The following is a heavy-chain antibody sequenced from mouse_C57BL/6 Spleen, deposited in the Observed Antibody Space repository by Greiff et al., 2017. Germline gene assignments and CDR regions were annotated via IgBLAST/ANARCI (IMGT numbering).Heavy chain of an antibody. D-gene: IGHD2-4*01. CDR2: INPGSGGT. CDR1: GYAFTNYL. Sequence: QVQLKQSGAELVRPGTSVKVSCKASGYAFTNYLIEWVKQRPGQGLEWIGVINPGSGGTNYNEKFKGKATLTADKSSSTAYMQLSSLTSEDSAVYFCARGDYLYYFDYWGQGTTLTVSS. V-gene: IGHV1-54*01. J-gene: IGHJ2*01. CDR3: ARGDYLYYFDY.